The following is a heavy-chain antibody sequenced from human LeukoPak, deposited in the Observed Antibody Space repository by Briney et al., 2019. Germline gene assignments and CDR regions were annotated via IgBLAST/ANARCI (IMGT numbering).Heavy chain of an antibody. V-gene: IGHV3-21*01. CDR1: GFTFSSYS. D-gene: IGHD1-26*01. J-gene: IGHJ4*02. CDR3: ARDGTRWEWELLDLLDY. Sequence: PWGSLRLSCAASGFTFSSYSMNWVRQAPGKGLECVSSISSSSSYIYYADSVKGRFTISRDNAKNSLYLQMNSLRAEDTAVYYCARDGTRWEWELLDLLDYWGQGTLVTVSS. CDR2: ISSSSSYI.